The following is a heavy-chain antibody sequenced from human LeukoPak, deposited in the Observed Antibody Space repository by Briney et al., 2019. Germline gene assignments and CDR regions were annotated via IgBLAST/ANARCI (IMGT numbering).Heavy chain of an antibody. CDR2: INHSGST. Sequence: SETLSPTCAVYGGPFSGYYWSWIRQPPGKGLEWIGEINHSGSTNYNPSLKSRVTISVDTSKNQFSLKLSSVTAADTAVYYCARGLGLHYYGSGSSHRPLDYWGQGTLVTVSS. V-gene: IGHV4-34*01. CDR3: ARGLGLHYYGSGSSHRPLDY. D-gene: IGHD3-10*01. J-gene: IGHJ4*02. CDR1: GGPFSGYY.